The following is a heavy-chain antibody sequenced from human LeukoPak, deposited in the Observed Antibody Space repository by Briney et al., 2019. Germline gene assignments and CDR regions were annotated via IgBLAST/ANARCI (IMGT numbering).Heavy chain of an antibody. V-gene: IGHV4-34*01. CDR3: ARVGRDGYNWTFDY. CDR2: INHSGST. J-gene: IGHJ4*02. Sequence: SETLPLTCAVYGGSFSGYYWSWIRQPPGKGLEWIGEINHSGSTNYNPSLKSRVTISVDTSKNQFSLKLSSVTAADTAVYYCARVGRDGYNWTFDYWGQGTLVTVSS. D-gene: IGHD5-24*01. CDR1: GGSFSGYY.